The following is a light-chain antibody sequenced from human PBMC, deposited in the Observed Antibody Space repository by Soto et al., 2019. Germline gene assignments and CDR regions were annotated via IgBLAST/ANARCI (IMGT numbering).Light chain of an antibody. V-gene: IGKV3D-15*01. J-gene: IGKJ4*01. CDR1: QSVSSN. CDR3: QQYNKWPFT. Sequence: EIVMTQSPAILSVSPGETAALSCRASQSVSSNLAWYQQEPSQAPRLLIYGASTRATGIPARFSGSGSGTEFTLTISSLQSADFAVYYCQQYNKWPFTFGGGTKVEIK. CDR2: GAS.